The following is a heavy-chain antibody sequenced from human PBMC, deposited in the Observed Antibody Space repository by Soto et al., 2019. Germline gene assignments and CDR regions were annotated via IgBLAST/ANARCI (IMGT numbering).Heavy chain of an antibody. CDR2: IYYSGST. CDR3: ARVSPSLLWFGESNWEFDY. D-gene: IGHD3-10*01. J-gene: IGHJ4*02. V-gene: IGHV4-59*01. Sequence: QVQLQESGPGLVKPSETLSLTCTVSGGSISSYYWSWIRQPPGKGLEWIGYIYYSGSTNYNPSLKSRVTISVDTSKNQFSLKLSSVTAADTAVYYCARVSPSLLWFGESNWEFDYWGQGTLVTVSS. CDR1: GGSISSYY.